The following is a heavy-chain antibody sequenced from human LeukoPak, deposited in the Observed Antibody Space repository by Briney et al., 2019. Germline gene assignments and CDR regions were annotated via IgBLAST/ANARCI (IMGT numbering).Heavy chain of an antibody. CDR3: AKDRGSSSGWFP. V-gene: IGHV3-23*01. J-gene: IGHJ5*02. CDR2: ISGSGGTT. Sequence: GGSLRLSCAASGFTFSSYAMSWARQAPGKGLEWVSAISGSGGTTYYADSVKGRFTISRDNSKNTLYLQMNSLRAEDTAVYYCAKDRGSSSGWFPWGQGTLVTVSS. CDR1: GFTFSSYA. D-gene: IGHD6-19*01.